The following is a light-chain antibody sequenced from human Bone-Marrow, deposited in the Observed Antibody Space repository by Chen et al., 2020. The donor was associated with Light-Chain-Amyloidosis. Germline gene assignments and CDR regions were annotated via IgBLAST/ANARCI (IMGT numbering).Light chain of an antibody. J-gene: IGLJ3*02. V-gene: IGLV2-14*03. CDR1: RSDVGGYNF. CDR2: DVT. CDR3: SSYTVSSTWV. Sequence: QSALTQPASVSGSPGQSITISCTGSRSDVGGYNFVSWYQQLPGKAPKLLIYDVTNRPSGVSYCFSGSKSGNTASLTVSGLQAEDEADYYCSSYTVSSTWVFGGGTKLTVL.